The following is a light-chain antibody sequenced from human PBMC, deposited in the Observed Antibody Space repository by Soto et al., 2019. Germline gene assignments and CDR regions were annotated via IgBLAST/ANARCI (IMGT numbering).Light chain of an antibody. Sequence: DVVMTQSPLSLPVTLGQPASISCRSSQSLVYSDGNTYLNWSQQRPGQSPRRLIYKVSDRDSGVPDRFSGSGSGTVFTLKISRVEAEDIGVYYCMQGTYWPYTFGQGTKLDIK. CDR1: QSLVYSDGNTY. J-gene: IGKJ2*01. CDR2: KVS. V-gene: IGKV2-30*01. CDR3: MQGTYWPYT.